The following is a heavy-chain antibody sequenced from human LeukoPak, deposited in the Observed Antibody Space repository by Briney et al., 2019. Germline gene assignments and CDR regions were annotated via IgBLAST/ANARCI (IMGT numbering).Heavy chain of an antibody. J-gene: IGHJ4*02. V-gene: IGHV3-7*01. D-gene: IGHD6-13*01. CDR1: GFTFTTFW. CDR3: ATSKDTAGGPY. CDR2: IRQDGSVT. Sequence: GGSLRLSCVASGFTFTTFWMTWVRQAPGKGLEWVGNIRQDGSVTLYGDSVKGRFTISRDNAKNSVFLQMNSLRAEDTAVYYCATSKDTAGGPYWGQGALVTVSS.